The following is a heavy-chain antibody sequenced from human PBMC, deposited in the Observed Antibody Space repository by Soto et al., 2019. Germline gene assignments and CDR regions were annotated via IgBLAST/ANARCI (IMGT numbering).Heavy chain of an antibody. CDR3: ARHRDSSGWRGVNPYYYYGMDV. CDR1: GYSFTSYW. D-gene: IGHD6-19*01. Sequence: RGESLKISCKGSGYSFTSYWIGWVRQMPGKGLEWMGIIYPGDSDTRYSPSFQGQVTISADKSISTAYLQWSSLKASDTAMYYCARHRDSSGWRGVNPYYYYGMDVWGQGTTVTVSS. J-gene: IGHJ6*02. CDR2: IYPGDSDT. V-gene: IGHV5-51*01.